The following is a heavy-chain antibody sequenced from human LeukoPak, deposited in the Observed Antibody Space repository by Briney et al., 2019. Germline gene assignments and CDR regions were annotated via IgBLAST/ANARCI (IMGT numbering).Heavy chain of an antibody. CDR1: GYTFTSHG. Sequence: GASVKVSCKASGYTFTSHGISWVRQAPGQGLEWMGWISTYNGNTNYAQKLQGRVSMTTDTSTSTAYMDLRSLRSDDTAVYYCARAVRGGLRSSTSLSYWGQGTLVTVSS. V-gene: IGHV1-18*01. J-gene: IGHJ4*02. CDR2: ISTYNGNT. D-gene: IGHD2-2*01. CDR3: ARAVRGGLRSSTSLSY.